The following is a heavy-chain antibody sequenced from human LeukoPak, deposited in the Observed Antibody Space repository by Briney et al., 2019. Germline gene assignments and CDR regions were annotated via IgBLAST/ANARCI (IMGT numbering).Heavy chain of an antibody. J-gene: IGHJ5*02. V-gene: IGHV4-39*07. CDR3: AREYGSSHGFDP. D-gene: IGHD6-13*01. CDR1: GGSISSSSYY. CDR2: IYYSGST. Sequence: SETLSLTCTVSGGSISSSSYYWGWIRQPPGKGLEWIGNIYYSGSTYYNPSLKSRVTISVDTSKNQFSLKLSSVTAADTAMYYCAREYGSSHGFDPWGQGTLVTVSS.